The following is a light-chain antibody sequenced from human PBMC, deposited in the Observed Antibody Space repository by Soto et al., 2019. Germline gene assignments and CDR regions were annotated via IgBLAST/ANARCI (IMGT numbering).Light chain of an antibody. J-gene: IGKJ4*01. V-gene: IGKV3D-20*02. CDR1: QSVSSSY. Sequence: EILLTQSPCTLSLSAGERATLSCRASQSVSSSYLAWYQQKPGQAPRLLIYGASSRATGIPERFSGTGSGTDFTLTISRLEPEDFAVYYCQQRSNWPLTFGGGTKVDIK. CDR3: QQRSNWPLT. CDR2: GAS.